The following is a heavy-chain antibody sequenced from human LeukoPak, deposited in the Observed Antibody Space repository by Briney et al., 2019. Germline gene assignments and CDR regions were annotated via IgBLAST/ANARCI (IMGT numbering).Heavy chain of an antibody. Sequence: PGGSLRLSCAASGFTFSSYEMNWVRQAPGKGLEWVSYISSSGSTIYYADSVKGRFTISRDNAKNSLYLQMNSLRAEDTAVYYCARCEYSSSSEASYYYYGMDVWAKGPRSPSP. J-gene: IGHJ6*02. CDR2: ISSSGSTI. D-gene: IGHD6-6*01. CDR1: GFTFSSYE. CDR3: ARCEYSSSSEASYYYYGMDV. V-gene: IGHV3-48*03.